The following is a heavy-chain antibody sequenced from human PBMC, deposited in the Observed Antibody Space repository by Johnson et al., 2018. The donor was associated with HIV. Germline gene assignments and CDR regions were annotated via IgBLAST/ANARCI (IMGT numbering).Heavy chain of an antibody. CDR2: MWYDGSNK. V-gene: IGHV3-30*02. Sequence: QVQLVESGGGLVQPGGSLRLSCAASGFTFSSYAMSWVRQAPGKGLEWVAVMWYDGSNKYYADSVKGRFTISRDNSKNILYLQMNSLRAEDTALYWCAKDLVSWNGIWREAFDIWGQGTMVSVSS. D-gene: IGHD1-1*01. CDR1: GFTFSSYA. CDR3: AKDLVSWNGIWREAFDI. J-gene: IGHJ3*02.